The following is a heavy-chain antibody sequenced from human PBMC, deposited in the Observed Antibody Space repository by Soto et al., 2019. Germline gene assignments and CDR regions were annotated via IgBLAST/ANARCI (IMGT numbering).Heavy chain of an antibody. Sequence: GASVKVSCKASGGTFSSYAISWVRQAPGQGLEWMGGIIPIFGTANYAQKFQGRVTITADESTSTAYMELSSLRSEDTAVYYCARLPWADSRQNWFDPWGQGTLVTVSS. V-gene: IGHV1-69*13. J-gene: IGHJ5*02. CDR3: ARLPWADSRQNWFDP. CDR1: GGTFSSYA. CDR2: IIPIFGTA. D-gene: IGHD3-22*01.